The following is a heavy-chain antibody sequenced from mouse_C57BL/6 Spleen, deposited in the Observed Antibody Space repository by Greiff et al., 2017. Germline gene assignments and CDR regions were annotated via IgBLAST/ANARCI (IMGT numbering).Heavy chain of an antibody. CDR1: GYTFTSYW. D-gene: IGHD3-2*02. CDR3: VPTAQATLYYFDY. V-gene: IGHV1-7*01. Sequence: QVQLKESGAELAKPGASVKLSCKASGYTFTSYWMHWVKQRPGQGLEWIGYINPSSGYTKYNQKFKDKATLTADKSSSTAYMQLSSLTYEDSAVYYCVPTAQATLYYFDYWGQGTTLTVSS. J-gene: IGHJ2*01. CDR2: INPSSGYT.